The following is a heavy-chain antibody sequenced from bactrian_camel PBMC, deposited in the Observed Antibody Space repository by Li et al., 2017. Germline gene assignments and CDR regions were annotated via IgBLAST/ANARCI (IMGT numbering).Heavy chain of an antibody. CDR3: AAAVGWICRLSSQQYAY. V-gene: IGHV3S68*01. Sequence: HVQLVESGGGSVQAGGSLTLSCTASLSSLSVSRHCMSWFRQAPGREREGIARVSLLAGNTEYDDSVKGRFKISHGADKNSVYLEMSNLTPEDTAVYYCAAAVGWICRLSSQQYAYWGPGTQVTVS. D-gene: IGHD5*01. CDR1: LSSLSVSRHC. J-gene: IGHJ4*01. CDR2: VSLLAGNT.